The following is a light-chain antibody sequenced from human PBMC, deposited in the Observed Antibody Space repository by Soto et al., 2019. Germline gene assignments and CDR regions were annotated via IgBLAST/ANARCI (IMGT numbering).Light chain of an antibody. CDR1: QSVNGY. V-gene: IGKV3-11*01. J-gene: IGKJ4*01. CDR3: QQRSNWPLT. Sequence: EIVLTQSPATLSLSPGERATLSCRASQSVNGYLAWYQQKPGQAPRLLIYDASNRATGIPARFSGSGSGTDFTLAISSLEPKDFAVYYCQQRSNWPLTFGGGTKVEIK. CDR2: DAS.